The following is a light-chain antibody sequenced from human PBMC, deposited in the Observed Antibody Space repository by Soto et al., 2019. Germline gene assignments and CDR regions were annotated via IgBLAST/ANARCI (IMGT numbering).Light chain of an antibody. CDR1: SSDVGGYKY. Sequence: QSALTQPRSVSGSPGQSVTISCTGTSSDVGGYKYISWYQQHPGKAPKLMTYDVNKRPSGVPDHFSGSKSGSTASLTISGLQADDEADYYCCSYAGTYTWVFGGGTKLTVL. V-gene: IGLV2-11*01. J-gene: IGLJ3*02. CDR2: DVN. CDR3: CSYAGTYTWV.